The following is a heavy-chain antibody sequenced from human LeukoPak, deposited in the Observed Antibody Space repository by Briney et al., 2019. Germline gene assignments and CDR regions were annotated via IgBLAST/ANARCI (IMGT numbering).Heavy chain of an antibody. CDR3: ARGHSYSSSFDY. CDR1: GYTFTDYY. D-gene: IGHD6-13*01. V-gene: IGHV1-2*02. J-gene: IGHJ4*02. CDR2: INLNSGGT. Sequence: GASVKVSCKASGYTFTDYYMLWVRQAPGQGLEWMGWINLNSGGTNYARNFQGRVTMTRDTSISIAYMDLSRLSSDDTAVYYCARGHSYSSSFDYWGQGTLVTVSS.